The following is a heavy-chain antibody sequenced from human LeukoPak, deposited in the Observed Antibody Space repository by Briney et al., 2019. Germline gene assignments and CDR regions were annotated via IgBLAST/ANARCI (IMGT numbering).Heavy chain of an antibody. CDR2: INHSGST. Sequence: PSETLSLTCAVYGGSFSGYYWSWIRQPPGKGLEWIGEINHSGSTSYNPSLKSRVTISVDTSKNQFSLKLSSVTAADTAVYYCARVTKDIGDIVVVPAAIRGYYYGMDVWGQGTTVTVSS. J-gene: IGHJ6*02. V-gene: IGHV4-34*01. CDR3: ARVTKDIGDIVVVPAAIRGYYYGMDV. D-gene: IGHD2-2*02. CDR1: GGSFSGYY.